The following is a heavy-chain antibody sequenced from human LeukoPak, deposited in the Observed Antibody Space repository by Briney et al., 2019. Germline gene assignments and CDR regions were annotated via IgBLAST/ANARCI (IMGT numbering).Heavy chain of an antibody. Sequence: GGSLRLSCAAAGFTFGEYAMHWVRQAPGKGLEWVSGISWNSGSIGYADSVKGRFTISRDNAKNSLYLQMNSLRAEDTALYYCARADSSGYLLDAFDIWGQGTMVTVSS. CDR3: ARADSSGYLLDAFDI. V-gene: IGHV3-9*01. J-gene: IGHJ3*02. D-gene: IGHD3-22*01. CDR2: ISWNSGSI. CDR1: GFTFGEYA.